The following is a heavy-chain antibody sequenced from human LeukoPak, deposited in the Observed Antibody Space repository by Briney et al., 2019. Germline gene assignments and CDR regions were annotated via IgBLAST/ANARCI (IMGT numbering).Heavy chain of an antibody. J-gene: IGHJ4*02. Sequence: SETLSLTCTVSGGSISSYYWSWIRQPPGKGLEWIGYMYYSGRPNYNPYLKSRVTVSVDTSKNQFSLKLSSVTAADTAVYYCASLYSGSYDTGSFDYFNYWGQGTLVTVSS. CDR3: ASLYSGSYDTGSFDYFNY. CDR2: MYYSGRP. V-gene: IGHV4-59*01. D-gene: IGHD1-26*01. CDR1: GGSISSYY.